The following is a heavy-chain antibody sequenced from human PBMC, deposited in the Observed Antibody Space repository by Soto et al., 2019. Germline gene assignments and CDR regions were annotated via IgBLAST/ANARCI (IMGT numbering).Heavy chain of an antibody. D-gene: IGHD3-10*01. CDR3: ATGDGSGSYSDY. CDR2: ISGSGGST. Sequence: EVQLLESGGGLVQPGGSLRLSCAASGFTFSSYAMSWVRQAPGKGLEWVSAISGSGGSTYYEDSVKGRFTISRDNSKNRLYLQMNSLRAEDTAVYYCATGDGSGSYSDYWGQGTLVTVSS. CDR1: GFTFSSYA. V-gene: IGHV3-23*01. J-gene: IGHJ4*02.